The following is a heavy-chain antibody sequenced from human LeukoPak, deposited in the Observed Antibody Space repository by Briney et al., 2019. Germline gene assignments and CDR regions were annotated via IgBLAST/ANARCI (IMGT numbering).Heavy chain of an antibody. Sequence: ASVKVSCKASGYTFTGSYMHWVRQAPGQGLEWMGWINPNSGGTNYAQKFQGRVTITRDTSISTAYMELSRLRSDDTAVYYCARARRIGYCSSTSCSFDPWGQGTLVTVSS. CDR1: GYTFTGSY. D-gene: IGHD2-2*01. CDR2: INPNSGGT. V-gene: IGHV1-2*02. CDR3: ARARRIGYCSSTSCSFDP. J-gene: IGHJ5*02.